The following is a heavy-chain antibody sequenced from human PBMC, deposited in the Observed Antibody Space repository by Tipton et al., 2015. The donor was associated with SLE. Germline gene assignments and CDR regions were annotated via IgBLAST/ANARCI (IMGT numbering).Heavy chain of an antibody. CDR3: ARGGTLEWLLYLPHFDY. J-gene: IGHJ4*02. Sequence: LRLSCTVSGGSISSSSYYWGWIRQPPGKGLEWIGYIYYSGSTYYNPSLKSRVTISVDTSKNQFSLKLSSVTAADTAVYYCARGGTLEWLLYLPHFDYWGQGTLVTVSS. CDR1: GGSISSSSYY. D-gene: IGHD3-3*01. CDR2: IYYSGST. V-gene: IGHV4-31*02.